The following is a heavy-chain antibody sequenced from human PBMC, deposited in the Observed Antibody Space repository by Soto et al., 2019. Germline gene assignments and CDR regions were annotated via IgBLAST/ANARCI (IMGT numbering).Heavy chain of an antibody. CDR1: GGSISSGGYY. CDR3: ARGAWASAFDI. CDR2: IYYSGST. D-gene: IGHD7-27*01. V-gene: IGHV4-31*03. Sequence: PSETLSLTCTVSGGSISSGGYYWSWIRQHPGKGLEWIGYIYYSGSTYYNPSLKSRVTISVDTSKNQFSLKLSSVTAADTAVYYCARGAWASAFDIWGQGTMVTVSS. J-gene: IGHJ3*02.